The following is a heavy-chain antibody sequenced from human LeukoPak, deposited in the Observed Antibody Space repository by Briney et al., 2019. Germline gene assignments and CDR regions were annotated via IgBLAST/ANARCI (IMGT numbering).Heavy chain of an antibody. CDR1: GFTVSTNY. D-gene: IGHD6-19*01. CDR3: ARDSNGWYFDN. Sequence: GGSLRLSCAASGFTVSTNYMSWVRQAPAKGLEWVSGIYSGGSGGTTYYADSVKGRFTISRDNSKNTVYLQMNSLRAEDTAVYYCARDSNGWYFDNWGQGALVTVSS. V-gene: IGHV3-66*01. CDR2: IYSGGSGGTT. J-gene: IGHJ4*02.